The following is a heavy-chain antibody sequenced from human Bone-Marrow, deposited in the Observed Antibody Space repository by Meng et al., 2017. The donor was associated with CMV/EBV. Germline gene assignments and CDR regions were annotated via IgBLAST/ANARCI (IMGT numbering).Heavy chain of an antibody. CDR2: IYYTGST. Sequence: SETLSLTCTVSGGSISSGDYYWSWVRQPPGKGLEWIGYIYYTGSTNYNPSLKSRVTISVDTSKNQFSLRLSSVTAADTAVYFCARTYYDYVWRINWFDPWGQGTLVTVSS. CDR1: GGSISSGDYY. CDR3: ARTYYDYVWRINWFDP. V-gene: IGHV4-61*08. D-gene: IGHD3-16*01. J-gene: IGHJ5*02.